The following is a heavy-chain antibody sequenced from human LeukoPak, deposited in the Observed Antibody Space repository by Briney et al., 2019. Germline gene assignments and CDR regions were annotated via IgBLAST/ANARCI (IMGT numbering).Heavy chain of an antibody. CDR3: ARDHSDKTWIQLWLNYYMDV. D-gene: IGHD5-18*01. V-gene: IGHV3-30*04. CDR1: GFTFSSYA. Sequence: PGGSLRLSCAASGFTFSSYAMHWVRQAPGKGLEWVAVISYDGSNKYYADSVKGRFTISRDNSKNTLYLQMNSLRAEDTAVYYCARDHSDKTWIQLWLNYYMDVWAKGPRSPSP. CDR2: ISYDGSNK. J-gene: IGHJ6*03.